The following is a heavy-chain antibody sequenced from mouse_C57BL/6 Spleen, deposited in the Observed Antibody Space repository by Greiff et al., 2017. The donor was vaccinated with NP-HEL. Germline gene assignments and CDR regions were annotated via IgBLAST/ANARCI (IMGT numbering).Heavy chain of an antibody. D-gene: IGHD1-1*01. V-gene: IGHV1-62-2*01. CDR3: ARHEDRGYYYGSSYGYFDV. CDR1: GYTFTEYT. CDR2: FYPGSGSI. J-gene: IGHJ1*03. Sequence: QVQLKQSGAELVKPGASVKLSCKASGYTFTEYTIHWVKQRSGQGLEWIGWFYPGSGSIKYNEKFKDKATLTADKSSSTVYMELSRLTSEDSAVYFCARHEDRGYYYGSSYGYFDVWGTGTTVTVSS.